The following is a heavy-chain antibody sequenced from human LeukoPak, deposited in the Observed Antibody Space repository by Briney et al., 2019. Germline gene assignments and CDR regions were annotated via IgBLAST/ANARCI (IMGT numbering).Heavy chain of an antibody. CDR2: INPNSGGT. Sequence: EASVKVSCKASGYTFTSYYMHWVRQAPGQGLEWMGWINPNSGGTNYAQKFQGWVTMTRDTSISTAYMELSRLRSDDTAVYYCARGLAAAGTLVFPSDLDYWGQGTLVTVSS. D-gene: IGHD6-13*01. CDR1: GYTFTSYY. CDR3: ARGLAAAGTLVFPSDLDY. J-gene: IGHJ4*02. V-gene: IGHV1-2*04.